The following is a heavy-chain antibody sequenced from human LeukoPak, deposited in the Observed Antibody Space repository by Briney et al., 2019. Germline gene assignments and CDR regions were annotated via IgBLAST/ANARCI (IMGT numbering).Heavy chain of an antibody. J-gene: IGHJ3*02. D-gene: IGHD6-19*01. CDR2: INPNSDGT. CDR3: ARDMGSGWNLWRAFDI. V-gene: IGHV1-2*02. Sequence: ASVKVSCKASGYTFTGYYMHWVRQAPGQGLEWMGWINPNSDGTNYAQKFQGRVTMTRDTSISTAYMELSRLRSDDTAVYYCARDMGSGWNLWRAFDIWGQGTMVTVSS. CDR1: GYTFTGYY.